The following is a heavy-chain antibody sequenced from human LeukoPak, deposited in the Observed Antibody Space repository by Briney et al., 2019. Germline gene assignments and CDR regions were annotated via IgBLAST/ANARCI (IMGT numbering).Heavy chain of an antibody. CDR1: GFTFTDYF. D-gene: IGHD3-22*01. V-gene: IGHV3-7*01. CDR2: IKHNGGEK. Sequence: GGSLRLSCVASGFTFTDYFMSWVRQAPGKGLEWVASIKHNGGEKYYVDSVKGRFTTSRDNAKNSLYLEMSSLRVEDTAVYYCARDRGWRTSGYYLYQFDYWGQGTLVTFAS. J-gene: IGHJ4*02. CDR3: ARDRGWRTSGYYLYQFDY.